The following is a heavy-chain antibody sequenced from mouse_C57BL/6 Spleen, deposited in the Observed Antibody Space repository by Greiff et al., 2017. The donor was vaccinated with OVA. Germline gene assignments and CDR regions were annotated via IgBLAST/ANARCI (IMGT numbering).Heavy chain of an antibody. CDR2: ISSGSSTI. Sequence: EVKLVESGGGLVKPGGSLKLSCAASGFTFSDYGMHWVRQAPEKGLEWVAYISSGSSTIYYADTVKGRFTISRDIAKNTLFLQMTRLRSEDTAMYYCARLGENFDYWGQGTTLTVSS. V-gene: IGHV5-17*01. J-gene: IGHJ2*01. D-gene: IGHD4-1*01. CDR3: ARLGENFDY. CDR1: GFTFSDYG.